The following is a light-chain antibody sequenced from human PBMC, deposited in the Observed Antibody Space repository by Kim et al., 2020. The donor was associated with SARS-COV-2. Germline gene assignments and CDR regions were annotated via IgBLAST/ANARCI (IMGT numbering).Light chain of an antibody. CDR3: SSYTSSTTLV. CDR1: SSDGGGYNY. CDR2: DVS. Sequence: QSALTQPASVSGSPGQSITISCTGTSSDGGGYNYVSWYQQHTGKAPKLMIYDVSKRPSGVSNRFSVSKSGNTASLTISGLQAEDEADYYCSSYTSSTTLVFGGGTQLTVL. J-gene: IGLJ2*01. V-gene: IGLV2-14*01.